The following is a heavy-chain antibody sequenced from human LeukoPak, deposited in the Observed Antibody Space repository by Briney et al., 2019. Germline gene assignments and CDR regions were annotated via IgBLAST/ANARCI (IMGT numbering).Heavy chain of an antibody. J-gene: IGHJ5*02. CDR3: ASGSYGSGSYYTRWFDP. V-gene: IGHV1-69*06. CDR1: GYTFTCYY. CDR2: IITLFGTG. Sequence: SLKVSCSASGYTFTCYYMHWVRQAPAQGLEWMGGIITLFGTGNYAQTFPGRVTITADKYTSKHNLELSSLRSEDTAVYYCASGSYGSGSYYTRWFDPWGQGTLVTVSS. D-gene: IGHD3-10*01.